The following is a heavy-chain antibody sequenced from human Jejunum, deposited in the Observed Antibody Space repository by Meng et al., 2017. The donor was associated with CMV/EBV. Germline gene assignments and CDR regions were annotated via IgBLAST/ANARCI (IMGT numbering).Heavy chain of an antibody. CDR3: ARGGYSIPDSYQYLNY. V-gene: IGHV4-4*07. D-gene: IGHD2-15*01. Sequence: GRWQYPGPGLVNPSVPLSLTCRVPGASISNYYWTWIRQPAGKGLEWIGRIYTSGSTNYNPSLKSRVTMAIDTSKNQFSLNLTSVSAADTAMYYCARGGYSIPDSYQYLNYWGRGTLVTVSS. J-gene: IGHJ4*02. CDR1: GASISNYY. CDR2: IYTSGST.